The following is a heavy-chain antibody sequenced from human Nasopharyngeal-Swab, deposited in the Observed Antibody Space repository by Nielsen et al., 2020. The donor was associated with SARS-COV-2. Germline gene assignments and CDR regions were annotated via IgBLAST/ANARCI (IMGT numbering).Heavy chain of an antibody. CDR3: AKMAGYSSSWYGSSLIDY. D-gene: IGHD6-13*01. V-gene: IGHV3-30*18. J-gene: IGHJ4*02. Sequence: GGSLRLSCAASGFTFSSYGMHWVRQAPDKGLEWVAVISYDGSNKYYADSVKGRFTISRDNSKNTLYLQMNSLRAENTAVYYCAKMAGYSSSWYGSSLIDYWGQGTLVTVSS. CDR2: ISYDGSNK. CDR1: GFTFSSYG.